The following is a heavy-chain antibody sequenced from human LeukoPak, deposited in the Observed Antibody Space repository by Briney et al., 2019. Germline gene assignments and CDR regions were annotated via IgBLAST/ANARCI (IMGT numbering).Heavy chain of an antibody. CDR3: ALVYDFWSDTNWFDP. CDR1: GYSLTSYW. CDR2: IYPGDSDT. V-gene: IGHV5-51*01. D-gene: IGHD3-3*01. Sequence: GESLKISCKGPGYSLTSYWIGWVRRMPGKGLEWMGIIYPGDSDTRYSPSFQGQVTISADKSISTAYLQWSSLKASDTAMYYCALVYDFWSDTNWFDPWGQGTLVTVSS. J-gene: IGHJ5*02.